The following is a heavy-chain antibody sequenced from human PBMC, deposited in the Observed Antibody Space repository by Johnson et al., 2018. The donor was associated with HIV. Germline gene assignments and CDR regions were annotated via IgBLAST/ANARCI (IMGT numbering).Heavy chain of an antibody. D-gene: IGHD2-2*01. Sequence: MLLVESGGGLVQPGGSLRLSCAASGFTVSSNYMSWVRQAPGKGLEWVSVFYSGSNTYYADSVKGRFTISRDNSNNTLYLQMNSLRAEDAAVYYCAKGVVPAAADAFDIWGQGTMVTVSS. CDR2: FYSGSNT. CDR1: GFTVSSNY. J-gene: IGHJ3*02. CDR3: AKGVVPAAADAFDI. V-gene: IGHV3-66*02.